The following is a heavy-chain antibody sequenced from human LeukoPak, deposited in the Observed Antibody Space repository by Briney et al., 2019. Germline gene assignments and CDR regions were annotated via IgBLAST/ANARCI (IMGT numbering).Heavy chain of an antibody. J-gene: IGHJ4*02. Sequence: ASVKVSCKASGYTFTGYYMHWVRQAPGQGLEWMGWISAYNGNTNYAQKLQGRVTMTTDTSTSTAYMELRSLRSDDTAVYYCATGPMVRGVPFDYWGQGTLVTVSS. D-gene: IGHD3-10*01. CDR3: ATGPMVRGVPFDY. V-gene: IGHV1-18*04. CDR2: ISAYNGNT. CDR1: GYTFTGYY.